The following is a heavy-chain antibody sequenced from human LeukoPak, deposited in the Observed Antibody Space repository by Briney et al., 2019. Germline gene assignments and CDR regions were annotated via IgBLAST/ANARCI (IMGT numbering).Heavy chain of an antibody. CDR2: VHHSGSIGST. CDR3: ARGRIAKIVVVHSFSYGMDV. CDR1: GGSIISHY. Sequence: PSETLSLTCTVSGGSIISHYWSWMRQPPGKGLEWIGYVHHSGSIGSTTYNPSLRRRVTISVDTSKNQFSLELRSVTAADTAVYYCARGRIAKIVVVHSFSYGMDVWGQGTTVTVSS. V-gene: IGHV4-59*11. J-gene: IGHJ6*02. D-gene: IGHD3-22*01.